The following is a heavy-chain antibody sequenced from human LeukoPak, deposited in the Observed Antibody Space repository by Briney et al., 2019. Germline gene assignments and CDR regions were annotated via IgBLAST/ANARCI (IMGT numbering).Heavy chain of an antibody. CDR2: IGSSSSTI. J-gene: IGHJ4*02. V-gene: IGHV3-48*01. CDR3: ARTTVTWFGLDY. D-gene: IGHD4-17*01. CDR1: GFTFSSYS. Sequence: GGSLRLSCAASGFTFSSYSMNWVRQAPGKGLEWVSYIGSSSSTIYYADSVKGRFTISRDNAKNSLYLQMNSLRAEDTTVYYCARTTVTWFGLDYWGQGTLVTVSS.